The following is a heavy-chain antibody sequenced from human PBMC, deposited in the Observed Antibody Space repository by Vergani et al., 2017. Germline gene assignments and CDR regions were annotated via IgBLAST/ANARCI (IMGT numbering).Heavy chain of an antibody. V-gene: IGHV1-18*01. D-gene: IGHD2-2*01. Sequence: QVQLVQSGAEVKTPGASVKVSCKASGYTFTSYGISWVRQAPGQGLEWMGWISAYNGNTNYAQKLQGRVTMTTDTSTSTAYMELRSLRSDDTAVYYCAVVVVPAAMDYYYYGMDVWGQGTTVTVSS. CDR1: GYTFTSYG. CDR3: AVVVVPAAMDYYYYGMDV. J-gene: IGHJ6*02. CDR2: ISAYNGNT.